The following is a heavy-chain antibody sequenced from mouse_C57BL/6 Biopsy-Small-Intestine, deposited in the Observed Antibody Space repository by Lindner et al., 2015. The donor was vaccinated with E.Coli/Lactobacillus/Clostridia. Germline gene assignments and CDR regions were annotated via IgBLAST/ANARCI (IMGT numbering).Heavy chain of an antibody. CDR2: INPNSGDT. V-gene: IGHV1-84*02. D-gene: IGHD1-1*01. CDR1: GYTFTGYY. J-gene: IGHJ1*01. Sequence: SVKVSCKASGYTFTGYYMHWVRQAPGQGLEWMGWINPNSGDTNYAQKFQGRVTMTRDTSISTAYTELSRLRSDDTAVYFCAREESRYYYYGLDVWGQGTTVTVSS. CDR3: AREESRYYYYGLDV.